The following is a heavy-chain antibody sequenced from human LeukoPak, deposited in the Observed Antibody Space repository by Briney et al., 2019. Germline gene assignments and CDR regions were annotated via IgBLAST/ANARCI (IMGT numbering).Heavy chain of an antibody. CDR3: ARDGATVTPLDY. CDR1: GFTFSSYW. CDR2: INSDGRST. D-gene: IGHD4-17*01. Sequence: PGGSLRPSCAASGFTFSSYWMHWVRQAPGKGLVWVSRINSDGRSTSYGDSVKGRFTISRDNAKNTLYLQMNSLRAEDTAVYYCARDGATVTPLDYWGQGTLVTVSS. J-gene: IGHJ4*02. V-gene: IGHV3-74*01.